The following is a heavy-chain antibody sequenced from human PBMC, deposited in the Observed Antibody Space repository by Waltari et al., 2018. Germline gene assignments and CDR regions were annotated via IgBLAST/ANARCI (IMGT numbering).Heavy chain of an antibody. V-gene: IGHV3-30*02. J-gene: IGHJ1*01. CDR1: GFPFGSYG. CDR2: IRYDGSNK. Sequence: QVQLVESGGGVVHPGGSLRLSCPASGFPFGSYGLPWFRQAPGKGLEWVAFIRYDGSNKYYADSVKGRFTISRDNSKNTLYLQMNSLRAEDTAVYYCAKDRGNWNYLYFQHWGQGTLVTVSS. CDR3: AKDRGNWNYLYFQH. D-gene: IGHD1-7*01.